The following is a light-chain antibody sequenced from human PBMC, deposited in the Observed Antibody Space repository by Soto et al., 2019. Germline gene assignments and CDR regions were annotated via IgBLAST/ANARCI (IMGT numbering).Light chain of an antibody. Sequence: QSALTQPRSVSGSPGQSVTISCTGTSSDVGGYYYVSWYQQHPGKAPKLMIYDVSKRPSGVPDRFYGSKSGTPASLTISGLQAEDEADYYCCSYVGSYVFGTGTKLTVL. J-gene: IGLJ1*01. V-gene: IGLV2-11*01. CDR3: CSYVGSYV. CDR2: DVS. CDR1: SSDVGGYYY.